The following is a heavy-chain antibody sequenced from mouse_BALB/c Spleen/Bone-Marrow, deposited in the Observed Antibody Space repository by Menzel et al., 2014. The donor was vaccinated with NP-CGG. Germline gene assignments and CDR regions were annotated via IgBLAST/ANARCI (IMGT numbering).Heavy chain of an antibody. J-gene: IGHJ3*01. V-gene: IGHV4-1*02. D-gene: IGHD1-2*01. Sequence: EVKLVESGGGLVQPGGSLKLSCAASGFDFSRYWMTWVRQAPGKGLEWIGEINPASSTINYTPSLKDKFIISRDNAKNTLYLQISKVRSEDTALYYCAKNYYYGYVAYWGQGTLVTVSA. CDR3: AKNYYYGYVAY. CDR2: INPASSTI. CDR1: GFDFSRYW.